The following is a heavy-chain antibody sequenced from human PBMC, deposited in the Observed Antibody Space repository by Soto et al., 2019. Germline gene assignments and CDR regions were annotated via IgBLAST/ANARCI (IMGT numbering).Heavy chain of an antibody. CDR1: GFTFSSYA. CDR3: AKVGEQWLVKPEGYFDY. Sequence: GGSLRLSCAASGFTFSSYAMSWVRQAPGKGLEWVSAISGSGGSTYYADSVKGRFTISRDNSKNTLYLQMNSLRAEDTAVYYCAKVGEQWLVKPEGYFDYWGQGTLVTVSS. D-gene: IGHD6-19*01. J-gene: IGHJ4*02. CDR2: ISGSGGST. V-gene: IGHV3-23*01.